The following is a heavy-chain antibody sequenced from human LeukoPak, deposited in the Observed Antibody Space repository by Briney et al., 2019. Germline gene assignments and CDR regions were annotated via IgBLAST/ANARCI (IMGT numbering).Heavy chain of an antibody. Sequence: SQTLSLTCTVSGGSISSGSYYWSWIRQPAGKGLEWIGRIYTSGSTNYNPSLKSRVTISVDTSKNQFSLKLSSVTAADTAVYYCARDSQLWTSYYYYYYMDVWGKGTTVTVSS. D-gene: IGHD3-10*01. V-gene: IGHV4-61*02. CDR2: IYTSGST. CDR1: GGSISSGSYY. CDR3: ARDSQLWTSYYYYYYMDV. J-gene: IGHJ6*03.